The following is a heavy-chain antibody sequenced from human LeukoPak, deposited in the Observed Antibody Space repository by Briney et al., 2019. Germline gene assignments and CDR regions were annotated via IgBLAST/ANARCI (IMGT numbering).Heavy chain of an antibody. CDR3: AKEKQQLTPNGVDAFDI. J-gene: IGHJ3*02. D-gene: IGHD6-13*01. CDR1: GFTFSSYG. CDR2: IRYDGSNK. Sequence: GGSLRLSCAASGFTFSSYGMHWVRQAPGKGLEWVAFIRYDGSNKYYADSVKGRFTISRDNSKNTLYLQMNSLRAEDTAVYCCAKEKQQLTPNGVDAFDIWGQGTMVTVSS. V-gene: IGHV3-30*02.